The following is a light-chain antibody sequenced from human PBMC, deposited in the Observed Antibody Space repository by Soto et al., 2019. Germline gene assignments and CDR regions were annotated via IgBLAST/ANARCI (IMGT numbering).Light chain of an antibody. J-gene: IGLJ1*01. Sequence: QSVLTQPPSASATPGQRVTISCSGSRSNIGTNAVNWYQQLPGTAPRLLIYNNNQQPSGVPDRFSGSESGTSASLAISGLQSDDEATYFCASWADSLNVLYVFGTGTKVTVL. CDR2: NNN. CDR1: RSNIGTNA. V-gene: IGLV1-44*01. CDR3: ASWADSLNVLYV.